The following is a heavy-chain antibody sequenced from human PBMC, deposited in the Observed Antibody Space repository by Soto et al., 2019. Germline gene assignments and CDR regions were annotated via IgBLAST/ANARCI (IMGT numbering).Heavy chain of an antibody. CDR1: GFTFSSYA. V-gene: IGHV3-23*01. CDR2: ISGSGGST. Sequence: GWSLRLSCAASGFTFSSYAMSWVRQAPGKGLEWVSAISGSGGSTYYADSVKGRCTISRDNSKNTLYLQMNSLRAEDKDVDYCAKDPKEHPPNDFDIWGQGTMVTVSS. CDR3: AKDPKEHPPNDFDI. D-gene: IGHD1-1*01. J-gene: IGHJ3*02.